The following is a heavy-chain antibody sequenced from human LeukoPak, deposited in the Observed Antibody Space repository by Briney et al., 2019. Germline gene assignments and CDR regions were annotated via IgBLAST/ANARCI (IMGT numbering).Heavy chain of an antibody. D-gene: IGHD2-2*02. V-gene: IGHV3-23*01. J-gene: IGHJ4*02. CDR1: GFTFSSYA. CDR2: ISGSGGST. CDR3: AKDPLAYCSSTSCYTKGYFDY. Sequence: GGSLRLSCAASGFTFSSYAMSWVRQAPGKGLEWVSAISGSGGSTYYADSVKGRLTISRDNSKNTLYLQMNSLRAEDTAVYYCAKDPLAYCSSTSCYTKGYFDYWGQGTLVTVSS.